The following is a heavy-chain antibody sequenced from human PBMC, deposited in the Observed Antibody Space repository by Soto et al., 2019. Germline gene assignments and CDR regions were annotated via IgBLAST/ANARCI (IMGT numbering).Heavy chain of an antibody. J-gene: IGHJ2*01. V-gene: IGHV1-18*01. Sequence: QVQLVQSGAEVKKPGASVKVSCKASGYTFTSYGISWVRQAPAQGREWMGWISAYNGNTNYAQKLQGRVTMTTDTATSTAYMELRSLRSDDTAVYYCARVADIVATITGWYFDLWGRGTLVTVSS. CDR2: ISAYNGNT. CDR1: GYTFTSYG. CDR3: ARVADIVATITGWYFDL. D-gene: IGHD5-12*01.